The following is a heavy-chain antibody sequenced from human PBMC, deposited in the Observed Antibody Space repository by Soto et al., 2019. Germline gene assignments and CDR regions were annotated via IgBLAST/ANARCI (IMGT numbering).Heavy chain of an antibody. CDR1: GGSISSGGYY. D-gene: IGHD6-13*01. CDR3: ARVGRRIAAAGTHFDY. V-gene: IGHV4-31*03. CDR2: IYYSGST. J-gene: IGHJ4*02. Sequence: QVQLQESGPGLVKPSQTLSLTCTVSGGSISSGGYYWSWIRQHPGKGLEWIGYIYYSGSTYYNPSLKSRVTISVDTSKNQFSLKLSSVTAADTALYYCARVGRRIAAAGTHFDYWGQGTLVTVSS.